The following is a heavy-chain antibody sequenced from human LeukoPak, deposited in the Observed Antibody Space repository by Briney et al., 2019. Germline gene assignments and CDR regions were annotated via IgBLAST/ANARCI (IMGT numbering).Heavy chain of an antibody. CDR3: AKRGVVIRVILVGFHKEAYYFYS. Sequence: GSLRLSCAASGFTFSSYAMSWVRQAPGKGLEWVSAISGSGGSTYYADSVKGRFTISRDNPKNTLYLQMNSLRAEDTAVYFCAKRGVVIRVILVGFHKEAYYFYSWGQGALVTVSS. D-gene: IGHD3-22*01. CDR1: GFTFSSYA. J-gene: IGHJ4*02. CDR2: ISGSGGST. V-gene: IGHV3-23*01.